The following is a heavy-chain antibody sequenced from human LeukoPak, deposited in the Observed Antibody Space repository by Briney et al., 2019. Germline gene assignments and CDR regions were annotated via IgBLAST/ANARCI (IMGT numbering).Heavy chain of an antibody. D-gene: IGHD3-22*01. Sequence: GGSLRLSCAASGFTFSSYSMNWVRQAPGKGLEWVSSISSSSSYIYYADSVKGRFTISRENAKNSLYLQMNSLRAEDTAVYYCARAGWLPDHDAFDIWGQGTMVTVSS. CDR1: GFTFSSYS. V-gene: IGHV3-21*01. J-gene: IGHJ3*02. CDR2: ISSSSSYI. CDR3: ARAGWLPDHDAFDI.